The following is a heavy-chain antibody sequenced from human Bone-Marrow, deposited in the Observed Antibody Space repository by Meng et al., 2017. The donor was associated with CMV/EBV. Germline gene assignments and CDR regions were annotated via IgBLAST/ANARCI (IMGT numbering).Heavy chain of an antibody. CDR2: IYYSGST. V-gene: IGHV4-59*01. Sequence: SETLSLTCTVSGGSISSYYWSWIRQPPGKGLEWIGYIYYSGSTNYNPSLKSRVTISVDTSKNQFSLKLSSVTAAGTAVYYCAREGSSSWYGYWGQGTLVTVSS. D-gene: IGHD6-13*01. CDR3: AREGSSSWYGY. J-gene: IGHJ4*02. CDR1: GGSISSYY.